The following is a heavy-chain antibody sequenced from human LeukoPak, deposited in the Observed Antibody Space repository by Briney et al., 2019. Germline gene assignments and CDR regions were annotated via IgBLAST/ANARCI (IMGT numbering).Heavy chain of an antibody. D-gene: IGHD4-17*01. V-gene: IGHV3-23*01. J-gene: IGHJ5*02. CDR3: ARMIRDYGDSNWFDP. CDR2: ISGSGGTT. Sequence: GGSLRLSCAASGFTFSSYAMSWVRQAPGKGLEWVSAISGSGGTTYYANSVKGRFTFPRDNSKNTLYLQMNSLRAEDTAIYYCARMIRDYGDSNWFDPWGQGTLVTVSS. CDR1: GFTFSSYA.